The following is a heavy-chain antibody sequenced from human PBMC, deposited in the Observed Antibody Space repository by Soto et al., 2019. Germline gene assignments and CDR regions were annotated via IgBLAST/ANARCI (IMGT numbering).Heavy chain of an antibody. CDR2: IYYRGNA. Sequence: SETLALTCTVXGGSINSDKYYWGWIRQPPGKGLEWIGSIYYRGNAYYNPSLQTRVTISLDKSKNQFSLKLSSVTAADTAVYYCARGNPIVVVPAAIRFLGYYMDVWGKGTTVTVSS. D-gene: IGHD2-2*01. V-gene: IGHV4-39*01. CDR3: ARGNPIVVVPAAIRFLGYYMDV. CDR1: GGSINSDKYY. J-gene: IGHJ6*03.